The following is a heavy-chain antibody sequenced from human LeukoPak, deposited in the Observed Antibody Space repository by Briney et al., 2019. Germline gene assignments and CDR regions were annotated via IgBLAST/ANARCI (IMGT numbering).Heavy chain of an antibody. J-gene: IGHJ4*02. V-gene: IGHV3-48*01. D-gene: IGHD7-27*01. Sequence: GGSLRLSCAASGFTFSSYSMNWVRQAPGKGMEWVSYISSGSSTIHYVDSVKGRLTISRDNAKNSLYLQMNSLRVEDTAIYFCARDWAFDYWGQGTLVTVSS. CDR2: ISSGSSTI. CDR1: GFTFSSYS. CDR3: ARDWAFDY.